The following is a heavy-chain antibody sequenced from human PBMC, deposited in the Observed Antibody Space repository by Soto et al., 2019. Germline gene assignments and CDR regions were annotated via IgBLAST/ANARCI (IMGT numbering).Heavy chain of an antibody. CDR3: ARMSRGRPTYYLQYYYGMDV. V-gene: IGHV4-4*02. CDR2: IYHSGST. CDR1: GGSISSSNC. J-gene: IGHJ6*01. D-gene: IGHD3-10*01. Sequence: SETLSLTFAVSGGSISSSNCWSWVRQPPGKGLEWIGEIYHSGSTNYNPSLKSRVNISVDKSKNQFSLKLSSVTAADTAVYYCARMSRGRPTYYLQYYYGMDVWGQGTTVPVSS.